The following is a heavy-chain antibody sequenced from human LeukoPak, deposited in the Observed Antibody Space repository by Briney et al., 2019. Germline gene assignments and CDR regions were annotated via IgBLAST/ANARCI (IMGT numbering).Heavy chain of an antibody. CDR1: GYSISSGYY. Sequence: SETLSLTCTVSGYSISSGYYWGWIRQPPGKGLEWIGSIYHSGSTYYNPSLKSRVTISVDTSKNQFSLKLSSVTAADTAVYYCARDAGATSWGQGTLVTVSS. J-gene: IGHJ5*02. V-gene: IGHV4-38-2*02. CDR3: ARDAGATS. D-gene: IGHD1-26*01. CDR2: IYHSGST.